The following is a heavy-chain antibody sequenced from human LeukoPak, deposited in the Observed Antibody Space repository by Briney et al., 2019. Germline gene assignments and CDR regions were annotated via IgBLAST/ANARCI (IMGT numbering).Heavy chain of an antibody. CDR2: IYHSGST. Sequence: PSETLSLTCAVSGYSISSGYYWGWIRQPPGKGLEWIGIIYHSGSTYYNPSLKSRVTISVDTSKNQFSLKLSSVTAADTAVYYCARLYSSSSDYFDYWGQGTLVTVSS. V-gene: IGHV4-38-2*01. D-gene: IGHD6-6*01. J-gene: IGHJ4*02. CDR1: GYSISSGYY. CDR3: ARLYSSSSDYFDY.